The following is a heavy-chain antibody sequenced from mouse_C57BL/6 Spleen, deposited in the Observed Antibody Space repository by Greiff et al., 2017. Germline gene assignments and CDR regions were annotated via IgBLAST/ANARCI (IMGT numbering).Heavy chain of an antibody. V-gene: IGHV1-82*01. CDR2: IYPGDGDT. Sequence: QVQLQQSGPELVKPGASVKISCKASGYAFSSSWMNWVKQRPGKGLEWIGRIYPGDGDTNYNGKFKGKATLTAYKSSSTAYMQLSSLTSEDSAVYFGAIIYYGNPGGMDYWGQGTSVTVSS. CDR3: AIIYYGNPGGMDY. J-gene: IGHJ4*01. CDR1: GYAFSSSW. D-gene: IGHD2-1*01.